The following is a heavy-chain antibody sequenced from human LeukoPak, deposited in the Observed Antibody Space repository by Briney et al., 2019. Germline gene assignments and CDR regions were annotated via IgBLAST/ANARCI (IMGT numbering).Heavy chain of an antibody. CDR1: GFTFSSYA. J-gene: IGHJ4*02. CDR3: TTDHTLLWFGEYYVAFDY. Sequence: GGSLRLSCAASGFTFSSYAMTWVRQAPGKGLEWVSAISGSGGSTYYADSVKGRFTISRDNSKNTLYLQMNSLRAEDTAVYYCTTDHTLLWFGEYYVAFDYWGQGTLVTVSS. CDR2: ISGSGGST. V-gene: IGHV3-23*01. D-gene: IGHD3-10*01.